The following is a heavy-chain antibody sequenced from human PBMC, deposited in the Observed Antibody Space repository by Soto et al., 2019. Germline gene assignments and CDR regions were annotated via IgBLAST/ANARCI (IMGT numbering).Heavy chain of an antibody. CDR1: GGSISSGGYY. Sequence: QVQLQESGPGLVKPSQTLSLTCTVSGGSISSGGYYWSWIRQHPGKGLEWIGYIYYSGSTYYNPSLKSRXXIXVAXSKNQFSLKLSSVTAADTAVYYCARGEAGESPFDYWGQGTLVTVSS. CDR3: ARGEAGESPFDY. CDR2: IYYSGST. V-gene: IGHV4-31*03. J-gene: IGHJ4*02.